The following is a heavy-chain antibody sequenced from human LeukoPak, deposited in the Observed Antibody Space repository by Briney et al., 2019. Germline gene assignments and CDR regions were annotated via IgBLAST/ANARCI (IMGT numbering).Heavy chain of an antibody. CDR2: IYYSGST. Sequence: SETLSLTCTVSGGSISSYYWSWIRQPPGKGLEWIGYIYYSGSTNYNPSFKSRVTISVDTSKNQFSLKLSSVTAADTAVYYCARSYYGSGTYYFDYWGQGTLVTVSS. CDR1: GGSISSYY. J-gene: IGHJ4*02. CDR3: ARSYYGSGTYYFDY. D-gene: IGHD3-10*01. V-gene: IGHV4-59*08.